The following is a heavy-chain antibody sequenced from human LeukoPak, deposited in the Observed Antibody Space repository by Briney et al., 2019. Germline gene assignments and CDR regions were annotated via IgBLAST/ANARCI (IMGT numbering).Heavy chain of an antibody. CDR1: GFTFSSYA. D-gene: IGHD2-15*01. J-gene: IGHJ4*02. CDR2: ISGSGGST. Sequence: GGSLRLSCAASGFTFSSYAMSWVRQAPGKGLEWVSAISGSGGSTYYADSVKGRFTISRDNSKNTLYLQMNSLRAEDTAVYYCAREDGYCSGGNCYSYFDSWGQGTLVTVSS. V-gene: IGHV3-23*01. CDR3: AREDGYCSGGNCYSYFDS.